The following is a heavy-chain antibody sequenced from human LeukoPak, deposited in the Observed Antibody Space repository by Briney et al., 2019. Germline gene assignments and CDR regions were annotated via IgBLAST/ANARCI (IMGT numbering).Heavy chain of an antibody. CDR2: ITSDSSTI. Sequence: GGSLRLSCAASGFTFSSYSMNWVRQAPGKGPEWVSYITSDSSTIYYADSVKGRFTISRDNAKNSLYLQMNSLRAEDTAVYYCAKSDDYWGQGTLVTVSS. CDR3: AKSDDY. J-gene: IGHJ4*02. V-gene: IGHV3-48*04. CDR1: GFTFSSYS.